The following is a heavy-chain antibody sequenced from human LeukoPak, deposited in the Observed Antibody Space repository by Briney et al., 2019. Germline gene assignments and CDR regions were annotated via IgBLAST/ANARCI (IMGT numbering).Heavy chain of an antibody. CDR3: AKDLYYGSGSYEGDNWFDP. J-gene: IGHJ5*02. V-gene: IGHV3-23*01. D-gene: IGHD3-10*01. Sequence: PGGSLRPSCAASGFTFSSYAMSWVRQAPGKGLEWVSAMSGSGGRTHYADSVKGRFTISRDNSKNTLYLQMNSLRAEDTAVYYCAKDLYYGSGSYEGDNWFDPWGQGTLVTVSS. CDR1: GFTFSSYA. CDR2: MSGSGGRT.